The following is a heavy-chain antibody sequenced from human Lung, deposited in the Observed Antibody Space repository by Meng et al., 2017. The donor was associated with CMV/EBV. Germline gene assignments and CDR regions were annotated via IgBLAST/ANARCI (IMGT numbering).Heavy chain of an antibody. CDR2: ISGSGGST. V-gene: IGHV3-23*01. CDR1: AFTFGNYA. D-gene: IGHD6-6*01. CDR3: AKNAKLSSGYFDY. J-gene: IGHJ4*02. Sequence: CAASAFTFGNYAMSWVRQAPGKGLEWVSAISGSGGSTYFADSVKGRFTISRDNSKNTLYLQMNSLRAEDTAVYYCAKNAKLSSGYFDYWGQGTLVTVSS.